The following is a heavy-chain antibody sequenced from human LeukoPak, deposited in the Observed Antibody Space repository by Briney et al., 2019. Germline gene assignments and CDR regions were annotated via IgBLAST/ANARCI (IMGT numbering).Heavy chain of an antibody. CDR1: GGSISSYY. J-gene: IGHJ5*02. D-gene: IGHD5-18*01. V-gene: IGHV4-59*01. CDR3: ARGYSYGLYNWFDP. CDR2: IYYSGST. Sequence: PSETLSLTCTVSGGSISSYYWSWIRQPPGKGLEWIGYIYYSGSTNYNPSLKSRVTISVDTSKNQFSLKLSSVTAADTAVYYCARGYSYGLYNWFDPWGQGTLVTVPS.